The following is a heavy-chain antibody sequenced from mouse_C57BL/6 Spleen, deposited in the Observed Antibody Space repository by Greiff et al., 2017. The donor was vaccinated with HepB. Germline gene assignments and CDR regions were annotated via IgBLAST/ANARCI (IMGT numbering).Heavy chain of an antibody. CDR2: IYPSDCYT. Sequence: QVQLQQPGAELVMPVSSVQLSCKASGYTFTSYLMLLVYRGPGQGLVWIGEIYPSDCYTNYNQKFKGKSTLTVDNSSSTAYMQLSSLTSEDSAVYYCAGGPHYYGSPFAYWGQGTLVTVSA. CDR3: AGGPHYYGSPFAY. J-gene: IGHJ3*01. D-gene: IGHD1-1*01. V-gene: IGHV1-69*01. CDR1: GYTFTSYL.